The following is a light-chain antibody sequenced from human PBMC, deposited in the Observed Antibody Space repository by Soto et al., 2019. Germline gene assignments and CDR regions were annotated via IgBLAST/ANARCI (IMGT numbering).Light chain of an antibody. CDR3: CSHAGTTPWV. CDR2: DVS. Sequence: QSALTQPRSVSGSPGQSVTIYCTGTSSDVGGYNYVSWHQQHPGKVPKVMIYDVSKRPSGVPDRFSGSKSGNTASLTISGLQAEDEADYYCCSHAGTTPWVFGGGTKLTVL. V-gene: IGLV2-11*01. CDR1: SSDVGGYNY. J-gene: IGLJ3*02.